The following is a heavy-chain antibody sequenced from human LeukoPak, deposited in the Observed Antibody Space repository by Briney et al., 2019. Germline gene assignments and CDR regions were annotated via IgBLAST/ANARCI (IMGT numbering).Heavy chain of an antibody. Sequence: ETLSLTCAVYGGSFSGYYWSWIRQPPGKGLESVSGINVGNTYYADSVKGRFTISRDNSKNTLYLQMNSLRVEDTAVYYCAKDDCTSTNCPAGFDPWGQGTLVSVSS. CDR2: INVGNT. J-gene: IGHJ5*02. D-gene: IGHD2-2*01. V-gene: IGHV3-53*01. CDR1: GGSFSGYY. CDR3: AKDDCTSTNCPAGFDP.